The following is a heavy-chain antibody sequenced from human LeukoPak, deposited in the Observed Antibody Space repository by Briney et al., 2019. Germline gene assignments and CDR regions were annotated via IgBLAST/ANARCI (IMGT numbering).Heavy chain of an antibody. V-gene: IGHV3-13*05. CDR1: GFTFSTYD. CDR2: IGTAGDP. Sequence: GGSPRLSCAASGFTFSTYDMHWVRQATGKGLEWVSGIGTAGDPYYADSVKGRFTISRENAKNSLDLQMNSLRAGDTAVYYCARAPPRYYYNGMDVWGKGTTVTVS. D-gene: IGHD1-14*01. CDR3: ARAPPRYYYNGMDV. J-gene: IGHJ6*04.